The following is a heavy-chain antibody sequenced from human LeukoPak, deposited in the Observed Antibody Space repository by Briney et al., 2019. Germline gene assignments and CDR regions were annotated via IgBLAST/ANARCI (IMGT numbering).Heavy chain of an antibody. V-gene: IGHV3-7*04. J-gene: IGHJ6*03. D-gene: IGHD3-10*01. Sequence: GGSLRLSCAASGFTFSSYWMSWVRQAPGKGLEWVANIKQDGSEKYYVDSVKGRFTISRDNAKNSLYLQMNSLRAEDTAVYYCARVPTGSGSYYGYYYYYMDVWGKGTTVTVSS. CDR2: IKQDGSEK. CDR1: GFTFSSYW. CDR3: ARVPTGSGSYYGYYYYYMDV.